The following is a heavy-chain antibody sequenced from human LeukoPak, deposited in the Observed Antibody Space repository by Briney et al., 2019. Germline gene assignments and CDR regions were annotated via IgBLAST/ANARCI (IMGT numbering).Heavy chain of an antibody. CDR2: ISGDGGGT. J-gene: IGHJ4*02. CDR1: GFTFDDYA. Sequence: GGSLRLSCAASGFTFDDYAMHWVRQAPGKGLEWFSLISGDGGGTYYADSVKGRFTISRDNSKNSLYLQMNSLRTEDTALYYCAKDSGSGQWLDGSFDYWGQGTLVTVSS. CDR3: AKDSGSGQWLDGSFDY. D-gene: IGHD6-19*01. V-gene: IGHV3-43*02.